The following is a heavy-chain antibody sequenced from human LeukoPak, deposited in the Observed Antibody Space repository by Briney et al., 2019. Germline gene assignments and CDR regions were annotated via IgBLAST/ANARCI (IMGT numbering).Heavy chain of an antibody. CDR2: ISAYNGNT. CDR1: GYTFTSYG. D-gene: IGHD7-27*01. CDR3: AGEVSGDVGFGY. Sequence: ASVKVSCKASGYTFTSYGISWVRQAPGQGLEWMGWISAYNGNTNYAQKLQGRVTMTTDTSTSTAYMELRSLRPDDTAVYYCAGEVSGDVGFGYWGQGTLVTVSS. J-gene: IGHJ4*02. V-gene: IGHV1-18*01.